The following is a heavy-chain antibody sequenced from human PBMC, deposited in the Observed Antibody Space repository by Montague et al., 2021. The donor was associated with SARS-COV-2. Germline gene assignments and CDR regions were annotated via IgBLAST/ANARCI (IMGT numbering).Heavy chain of an antibody. CDR1: GGSISNSRSY. J-gene: IGHJ4*02. D-gene: IGHD2-15*01. CDR2: IYYMGTT. Sequence: SETLSLTCTVSGGSISNSRSYWGWVRQPPGKGLEYIGSIYYMGTTYYNPSLKSRVTVSLDTSKNQFSLHLSPVTATDTAVYYCVVVPLGPRGRGFDYWGQGTLVTVSS. V-gene: IGHV4-39*01. CDR3: VVVPLGPRGRGFDY.